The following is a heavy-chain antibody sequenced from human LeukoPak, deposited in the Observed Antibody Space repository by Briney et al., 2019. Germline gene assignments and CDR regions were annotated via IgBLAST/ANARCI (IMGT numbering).Heavy chain of an antibody. J-gene: IGHJ6*03. CDR1: GGSISSYY. V-gene: IGHV4-4*07. CDR3: ARVVYSSSIAAQQKYYYYYMDV. D-gene: IGHD6-6*01. Sequence: PSETLSLTCTVSGGSISSYYWSWIRQPAGKGLEWIGRIYTSGSTNYNPSLKSRVTMSVDTSKNQFSLKLSSVTAADTAVYYCARVVYSSSIAAQQKYYYYYMDVWGKGTTVTVSS. CDR2: IYTSGST.